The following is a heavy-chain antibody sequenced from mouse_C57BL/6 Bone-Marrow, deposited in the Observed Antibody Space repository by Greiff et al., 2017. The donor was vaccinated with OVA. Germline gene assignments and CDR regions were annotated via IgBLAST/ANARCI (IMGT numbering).Heavy chain of an antibody. D-gene: IGHD4-1*01. CDR1: GYSITSGYY. J-gene: IGHJ2*01. CDR2: ISYDGSN. Sequence: ESGPVLVKPSQSLSLTCSVTGYSITSGYYWNWIRQFPGNKLEWMGYISYDGSNNYNPSLKNRISITRDTSKNQFFLKLNSVTTEDTATYYCARDWDGFDYWGQGTTLTVSS. V-gene: IGHV3-6*01. CDR3: ARDWDGFDY.